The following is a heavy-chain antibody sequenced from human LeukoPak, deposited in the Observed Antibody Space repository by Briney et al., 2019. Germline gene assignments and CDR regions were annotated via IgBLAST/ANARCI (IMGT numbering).Heavy chain of an antibody. Sequence: ASVKVSCKASGGTFGGYTISWVRQAPGQGLEWMGGIIPVLRSSTYAQRFQGRLTITTDESTTTVHMELRSLGSEDTAVYFCARELSAAAPYYMDVWGKGTTVAVSS. CDR3: ARELSAAAPYYMDV. CDR1: GGTFGGYT. J-gene: IGHJ6*03. V-gene: IGHV1-69*16. D-gene: IGHD6-25*01. CDR2: IIPVLRSS.